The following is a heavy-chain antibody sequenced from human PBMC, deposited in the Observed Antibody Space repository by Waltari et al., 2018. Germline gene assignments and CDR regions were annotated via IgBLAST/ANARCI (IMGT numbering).Heavy chain of an antibody. CDR3: VRRAYCSGGRCPDAFDI. J-gene: IGHJ3*02. CDR1: GFTFSDYY. V-gene: IGHV3-72*01. CDR2: SRSRGHGYST. Sequence: EVQLVESGGDLVQPGGSLRLSCATSGFTFSDYYMDWVRQAPGKGLEWVARSRSRGHGYSTEYVASVRGRFTVSRDVTRNSVFLQMNNLKTEDTALYYCVRRAYCSGGRCPDAFDIWGQGTMVSVSP. D-gene: IGHD2-15*01.